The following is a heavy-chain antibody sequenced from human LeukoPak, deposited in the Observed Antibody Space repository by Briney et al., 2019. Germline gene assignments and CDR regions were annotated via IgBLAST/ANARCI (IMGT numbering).Heavy chain of an antibody. J-gene: IGHJ4*02. Sequence: SETLSLTCTVPGGSISSYYWSWIRQPAGKGLEWIGRIYTSGSTNYNPSLKSRVTMSVDTSKNQFSLKLSSVTAADTAVYYCARGYCSSTSCYFYFDYWGQGTLVTVSS. CDR2: IYTSGST. CDR1: GGSISSYY. D-gene: IGHD2-2*01. V-gene: IGHV4-4*07. CDR3: ARGYCSSTSCYFYFDY.